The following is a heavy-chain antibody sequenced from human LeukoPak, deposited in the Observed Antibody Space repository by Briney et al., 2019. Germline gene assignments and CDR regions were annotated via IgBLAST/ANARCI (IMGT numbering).Heavy chain of an antibody. D-gene: IGHD6-19*01. J-gene: IGHJ4*02. CDR2: IQYDGNNK. CDR1: GFTLNNYG. CDR3: AKGSSGLFDY. Sequence: PGGSLRLSCAASGFTLNNYGMHWVRQAPGKGLQWVAFIQYDGNNKYYADSVRGRFTISRDSSKNTLYLQMNSLRGEDTAVYYCAKGSSGLFDYWGQGTLVTVSS. V-gene: IGHV3-30*02.